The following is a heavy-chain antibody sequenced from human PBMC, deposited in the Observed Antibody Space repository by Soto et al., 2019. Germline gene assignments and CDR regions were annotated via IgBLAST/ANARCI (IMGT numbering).Heavy chain of an antibody. CDR1: GFTFSSQW. CDR2: IKGDGSAK. D-gene: IGHD3-3*01. V-gene: IGHV3-7*01. Sequence: ESGGGLVQPGGSLRLSCAASGFTFSSQWMSWVRQTPGKGLEWVANIKGDGSAKFYVDSVRGRFTISRDNAKNSLYLQMNSLRVEDRAVYYCAISYDSPGGPWGQGTLVTVSS. CDR3: AISYDSPGGP. J-gene: IGHJ5*02.